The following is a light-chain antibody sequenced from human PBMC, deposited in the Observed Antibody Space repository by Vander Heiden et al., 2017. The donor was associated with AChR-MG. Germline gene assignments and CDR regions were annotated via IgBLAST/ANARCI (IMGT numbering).Light chain of an antibody. CDR2: LAS. V-gene: IGKV2-28*01. Sequence: DIVMTQSPLSLPVTPGEPASITCRSSQSLLHSNGYNYLDWYLQKPGQSPQLLIYLASNRASGVPDRFSGSGSGTEFTLKISRVEAEDVGVYYCMQSLSTRMYTFGHGTKLEIK. CDR3: MQSLSTRMYT. J-gene: IGKJ2*01. CDR1: QSLLHSNGYNY.